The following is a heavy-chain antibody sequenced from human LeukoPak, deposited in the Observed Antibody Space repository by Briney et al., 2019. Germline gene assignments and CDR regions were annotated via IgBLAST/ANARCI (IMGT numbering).Heavy chain of an antibody. CDR2: IRSKAYGGTT. J-gene: IGHJ4*02. Sequence: PGGSLRLSCTASGFTFGDYPMSWIRQAPGKGLEWVGFIRSKAYGGTTEYAASVKGRFTISRDDSKSIAYLQMNSLRAEDTAVYYCAREFSGSPGVDWGQGTLVTVSS. V-gene: IGHV3-49*03. CDR1: GFTFGDYP. D-gene: IGHD3-10*01. CDR3: AREFSGSPGVD.